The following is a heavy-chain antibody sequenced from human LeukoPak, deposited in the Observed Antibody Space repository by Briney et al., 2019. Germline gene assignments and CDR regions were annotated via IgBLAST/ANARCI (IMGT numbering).Heavy chain of an antibody. J-gene: IGHJ4*02. D-gene: IGHD3-16*01. V-gene: IGHV3-23*01. Sequence: GGSLRLSCAASGFTFSSYAMSWVRQAPGKGLEWVSAISGSGGSTYYADSVKGRFTISRDNSKNTLYLQMNSLRAEDTAVYYCAKIESEWGGVSHFDYWGQGTLVTVSS. CDR1: GFTFSSYA. CDR3: AKIESEWGGVSHFDY. CDR2: ISGSGGST.